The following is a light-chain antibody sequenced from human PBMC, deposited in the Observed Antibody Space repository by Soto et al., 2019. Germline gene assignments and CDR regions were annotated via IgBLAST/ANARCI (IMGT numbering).Light chain of an antibody. CDR2: YDN. CDR3: AAWDDRLSGHV. V-gene: IGLV1-44*01. J-gene: IGLJ1*01. Sequence: QSVLTQPPSASGTPGQRVTISCSGSNSNIGSNTVNWYQQLPGTAPKLLIYYDNLRPSGVPDRISGSKSGTSASLAISGLQSDDEADYYCAAWDDRLSGHVFGTGTKVTVL. CDR1: NSNIGSNT.